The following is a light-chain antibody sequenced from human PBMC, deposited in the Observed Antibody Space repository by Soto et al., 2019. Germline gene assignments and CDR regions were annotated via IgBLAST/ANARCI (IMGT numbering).Light chain of an antibody. Sequence: QSVLTQPASVSGSPGQSITLSCTGTSSDVGGYKHVSWYQHHPGKAPKLMIYEVTSRPSGVSDRFSGSKSGYSASLTISGLQADDEADYYCNSQSSSGIRVFGTGTKVTVL. J-gene: IGLJ1*01. CDR2: EVT. CDR1: SSDVGGYKH. CDR3: NSQSSSGIRV. V-gene: IGLV2-14*01.